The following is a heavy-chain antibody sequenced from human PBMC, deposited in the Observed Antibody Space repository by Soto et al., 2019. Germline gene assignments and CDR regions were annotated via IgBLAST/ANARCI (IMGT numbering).Heavy chain of an antibody. J-gene: IGHJ6*02. V-gene: IGHV3-23*01. CDR1: GSTFSSYA. CDR2: NSGSGGST. Sequence: EVQLLESGGGLVQPGGSLRLSCAASGSTFSSYAMSWVRQAPGKGLEWVSTNSGSGGSTFYADSVKGRFTISRDNSKNTLYLQMYSLRAEDTAVYYCAKDRAAALALTSDGMDVWGQGTTVTVSS. CDR3: AKDRAAALALTSDGMDV. D-gene: IGHD2-2*01.